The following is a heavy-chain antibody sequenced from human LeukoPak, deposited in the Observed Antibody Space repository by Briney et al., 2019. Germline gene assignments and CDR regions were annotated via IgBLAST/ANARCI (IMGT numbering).Heavy chain of an antibody. CDR3: ARGGGYYSSDY. Sequence: GGSLRLSCAGSGFTFSSYEMNWVRQAPGKGLEWVSYISSSGSTIYYADSVKGRFTISRDNAKNSLFLQMNSLRAEDTAVYYCARGGGYYSSDYWGQGTLVTVSS. V-gene: IGHV3-48*03. D-gene: IGHD2/OR15-2a*01. CDR2: ISSSGSTI. J-gene: IGHJ4*02. CDR1: GFTFSSYE.